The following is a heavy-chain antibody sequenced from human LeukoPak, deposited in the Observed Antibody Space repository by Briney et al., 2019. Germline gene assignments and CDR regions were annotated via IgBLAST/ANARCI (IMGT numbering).Heavy chain of an antibody. CDR3: ASLEWGYCSSTSCYGQVPYGMDV. V-gene: IGHV1-2*06. J-gene: IGHJ6*02. Sequence: GASVKVSCKASGYTFTGYYMHWVRQAPGQGLEWMGRINPNSGGTNYAQKFQGRVTMTRDTSISTAYMELSSLRSEDTAVYYCASLEWGYCSSTSCYGQVPYGMDVWGQGTTVTVSS. CDR1: GYTFTGYY. D-gene: IGHD2-2*01. CDR2: INPNSGGT.